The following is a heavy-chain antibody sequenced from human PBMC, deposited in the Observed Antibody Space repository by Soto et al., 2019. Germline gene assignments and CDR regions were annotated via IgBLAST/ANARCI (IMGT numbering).Heavy chain of an antibody. CDR1: GFTFSSYA. CDR3: AHSSGWTGQWYYFDY. Sequence: GGSLSLSCAASGFTFSSYAMHWVRQAPGRGLEWVAFISHDESNRLYADSVKGRFSISRDNSKNILYLQMSSLRLEDTAVYYCAHSSGWTGQWYYFDYWGQGTLVTVSS. J-gene: IGHJ4*02. V-gene: IGHV3-30-3*01. D-gene: IGHD6-19*01. CDR2: ISHDESNR.